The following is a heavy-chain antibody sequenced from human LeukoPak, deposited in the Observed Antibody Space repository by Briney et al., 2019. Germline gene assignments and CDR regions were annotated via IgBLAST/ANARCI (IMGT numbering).Heavy chain of an antibody. CDR2: IYYSGST. CDR1: GGSISSYY. CDR3: AREAYDSSGDYYWFDT. V-gene: IGHV4-59*01. J-gene: IGHJ5*02. D-gene: IGHD3-22*01. Sequence: SETLSLTCTVSGGSISSYYWSWMRQPPGKGLEWIGYIYYSGSTNYNPSLKSRVTISVDTSKNQFSLKLSSVTAADTAVYYCAREAYDSSGDYYWFDTWGQGTLVTVSS.